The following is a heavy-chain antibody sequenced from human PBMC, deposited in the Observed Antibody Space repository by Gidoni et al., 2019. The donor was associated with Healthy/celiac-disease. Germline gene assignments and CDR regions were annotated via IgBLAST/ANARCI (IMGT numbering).Heavy chain of an antibody. Sequence: QVQLVQSGAEVKKHGPSVKVSCKASGYTFTSYGISWVRQAPGQGLEWMGGVSAYNGNTNYAQKLQGRVTMTTDTSTSTAYIELRSLRSDDTAVYYCARDRFERVRQLANWGQGTLVTVSS. V-gene: IGHV1-18*04. D-gene: IGHD6-6*01. CDR1: GYTFTSYG. J-gene: IGHJ4*02. CDR3: ARDRFERVRQLAN. CDR2: VSAYNGNT.